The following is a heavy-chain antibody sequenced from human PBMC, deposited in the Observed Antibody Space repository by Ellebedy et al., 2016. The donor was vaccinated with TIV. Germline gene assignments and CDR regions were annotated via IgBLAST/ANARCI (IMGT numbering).Heavy chain of an antibody. D-gene: IGHD2-2*01. CDR2: ISGSGGST. CDR3: AKAEIVVPAAIASVYYYGMDV. CDR1: GFTFSSYA. J-gene: IGHJ6*02. Sequence: GESLKISXAASGFTFSSYAMSWVRQAPGKGLEWVSVISGSGGSTYYADSVKGRFTISRDNSKNTLYLQMNSLRAEDTAVYYCAKAEIVVPAAIASVYYYGMDVWGQGTTVTVSS. V-gene: IGHV3-23*01.